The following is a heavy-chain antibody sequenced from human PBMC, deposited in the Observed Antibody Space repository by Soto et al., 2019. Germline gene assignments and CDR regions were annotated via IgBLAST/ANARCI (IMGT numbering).Heavy chain of an antibody. CDR1: GGTFSSYA. CDR2: IIPIFGTA. Sequence: GASVKVSCKASGGTFSSYAISWVRQAPGQGLEWMGGIIPIFGTANYAQKFQGRVTITADKSTSTAYMELSSLRSEDTAVYYCARDYCSSTSCYSRRGSGSRDAFDIWGQGTMVTVSS. V-gene: IGHV1-69*06. J-gene: IGHJ3*02. CDR3: ARDYCSSTSCYSRRGSGSRDAFDI. D-gene: IGHD2-2*01.